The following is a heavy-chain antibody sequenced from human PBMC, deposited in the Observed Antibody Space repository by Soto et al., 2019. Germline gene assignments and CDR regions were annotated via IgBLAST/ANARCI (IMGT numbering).Heavy chain of an antibody. V-gene: IGHV3-7*05. D-gene: IGHD3-16*01. CDR3: ASVGGPLGRPSWGAMDY. Sequence: EVQLVESGGGLAQPAGSLRLSCEASGFTFEKYWMTWVRQGPGKGLEWVASISQDSIETYYVDSVEGRFTISRDNAKNSVSLQMSSLRADDTAVYYCASVGGPLGRPSWGAMDYWGQGAQVTVSS. CDR1: GFTFEKYW. J-gene: IGHJ4*02. CDR2: ISQDSIET.